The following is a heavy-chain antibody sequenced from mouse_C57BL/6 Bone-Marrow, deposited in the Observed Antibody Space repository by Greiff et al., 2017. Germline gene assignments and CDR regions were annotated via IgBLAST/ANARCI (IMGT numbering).Heavy chain of an antibody. J-gene: IGHJ4*01. V-gene: IGHV1-54*01. Sequence: QVQLQQSGAELVRPGTSVKVSCKASGYAFTDYLIEWVKQRPGQGLEWIGVIYPGSGGTNYNEKFKGKATLTADKSSSTAYVQLSSLTSEDSAVYFCAREDYDDYYAMDYWGQGTSVTVSS. D-gene: IGHD2-4*01. CDR3: AREDYDDYYAMDY. CDR1: GYAFTDYL. CDR2: IYPGSGGT.